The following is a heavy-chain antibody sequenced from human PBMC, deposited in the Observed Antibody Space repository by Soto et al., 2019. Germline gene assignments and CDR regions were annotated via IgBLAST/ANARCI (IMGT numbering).Heavy chain of an antibody. CDR3: ARDVIGVAATFGY. V-gene: IGHV3-7*03. Sequence: EVQLLESGGGLVQPGGSLRLSCAASGFTFSTYWMSWVRQAPGKGLQWVANINQDGSEKYYLDSVNDRFTISRDNAKNSLYLQMISLRAEDTAVYFCARDVIGVAATFGYWGQGTLVTVSS. J-gene: IGHJ4*02. CDR2: INQDGSEK. D-gene: IGHD6-19*01. CDR1: GFTFSTYW.